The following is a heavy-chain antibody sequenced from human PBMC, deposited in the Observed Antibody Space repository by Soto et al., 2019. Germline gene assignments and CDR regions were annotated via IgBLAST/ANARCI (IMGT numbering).Heavy chain of an antibody. J-gene: IGHJ4*02. Sequence: QVQLVESGGGVVRPGRSLRLSCAASGFTFSSYGMHWVRQAPGKGLEWVAVISYDGSNKYYADSVKGRFTISRDNSKNTLYLQMNSLRAEDTAVYYCAKDAYYYDSSGSNAFDYWGQGTLVTVSS. V-gene: IGHV3-30*18. CDR3: AKDAYYYDSSGSNAFDY. CDR1: GFTFSSYG. D-gene: IGHD3-22*01. CDR2: ISYDGSNK.